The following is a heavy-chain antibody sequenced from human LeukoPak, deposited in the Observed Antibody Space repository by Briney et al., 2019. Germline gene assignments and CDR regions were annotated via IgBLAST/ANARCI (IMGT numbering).Heavy chain of an antibody. D-gene: IGHD6-19*01. CDR3: AKTRGWHYYFNY. J-gene: IGHJ4*02. V-gene: IGHV3-23*01. Sequence: GRSLRLSWAASGHTFSSYAMIWVRHAPGNGMEWVLAITGTADNTYYAYSVKGRFHIPRQNSKHTLYLQLNSLRAAPPAVYYCAKTRGWHYYFNYWGQGTLVTVSS. CDR1: GHTFSSYA. CDR2: ITGTADNT.